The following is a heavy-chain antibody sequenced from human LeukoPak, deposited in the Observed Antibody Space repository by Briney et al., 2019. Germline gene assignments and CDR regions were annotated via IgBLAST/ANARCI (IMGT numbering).Heavy chain of an antibody. D-gene: IGHD3-3*02. V-gene: IGHV3-74*01. CDR1: GFTFSSYG. Sequence: GGSLRLSCAASGFTFSSYGMHWVRQAPGKGLVWVSRINPDGSTTSYADSVKGRFTISRDSAKNTLYLQMNSLRAEDTAVYYCARVSVGRYYFDNWGQGTPVTVSS. CDR2: INPDGSTT. J-gene: IGHJ4*02. CDR3: ARVSVGRYYFDN.